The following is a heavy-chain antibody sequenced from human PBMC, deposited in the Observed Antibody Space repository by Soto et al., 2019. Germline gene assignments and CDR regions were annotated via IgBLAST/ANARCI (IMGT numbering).Heavy chain of an antibody. Sequence: QVQVVESGGGVVQPGTSLRLSCAASGFTFSNFGMHWVRQAPGKGLEWVAVIWHDGKNKYYADSAKGRFTISRDNSKNTLYLQMNSPRAEDTSVYYCARDPGQDEAIVYWGQGTLVTVSS. CDR1: GFTFSNFG. CDR3: ARDPGQDEAIVY. V-gene: IGHV3-33*01. J-gene: IGHJ4*02. CDR2: IWHDGKNK.